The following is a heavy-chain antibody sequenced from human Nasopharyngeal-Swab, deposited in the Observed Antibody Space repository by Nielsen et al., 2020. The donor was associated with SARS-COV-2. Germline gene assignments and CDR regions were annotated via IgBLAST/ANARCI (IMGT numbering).Heavy chain of an antibody. CDR2: LSSVGNT. J-gene: IGHJ4*02. V-gene: IGHV3-53*01. CDR1: GFTIGGTY. CDR3: ARGQGDY. Sequence: GGSLRLSCAASGFTIGGTYMSWVRQAPGKGLEWVTILSSVGNTFYIESVKGRFTIFGDNLQNTVHLQMNSLRAEDTAVYYCARGQGDYWGQGTLVTVSS.